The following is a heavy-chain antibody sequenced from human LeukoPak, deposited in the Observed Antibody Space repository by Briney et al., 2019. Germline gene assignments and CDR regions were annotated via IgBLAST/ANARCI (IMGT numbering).Heavy chain of an antibody. CDR3: ARDRYYYDSSGYYFFDY. CDR2: IYYSGST. CDR1: GGSVSSGSYY. Sequence: SETLSLTCTVSGGSVSSGSYYWSWIRQPPGKGLEWIGYIYYSGSTNYNPSLKSRVTISVDTSKNQFSLKLSSATAADTAVYYCARDRYYYDSSGYYFFDYWGQGTLVTVSS. J-gene: IGHJ4*02. D-gene: IGHD3-22*01. V-gene: IGHV4-61*01.